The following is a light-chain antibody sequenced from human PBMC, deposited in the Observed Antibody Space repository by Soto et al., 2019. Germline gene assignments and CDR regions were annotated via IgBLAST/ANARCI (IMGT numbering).Light chain of an antibody. Sequence: EIVLMQSPGTLSLSPGERATLSSRASQSVSSTCLAWYQQKPGQAPRLLIYGASSRATGIPDRFSGSGSGTDFTLTITRLEPEDFAVYYCQQYGTSLLTFGGGTKVEIK. J-gene: IGKJ4*01. V-gene: IGKV3-20*01. CDR1: QSVSSTC. CDR3: QQYGTSLLT. CDR2: GAS.